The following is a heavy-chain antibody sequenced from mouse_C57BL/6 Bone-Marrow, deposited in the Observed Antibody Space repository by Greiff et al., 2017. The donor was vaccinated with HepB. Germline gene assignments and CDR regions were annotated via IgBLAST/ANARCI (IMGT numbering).Heavy chain of an antibody. D-gene: IGHD1-1*02. CDR2: IDPSDSYT. V-gene: IGHV1-59*01. CDR3: ARRVGTGYFDV. Sequence: QVQLQQPGAELVRPGTSVKLSCKASGYTFTSYWMHWVKQRPGQGLEWIGVIDPSDSYTNYNQKFKGKATLTVDTSSSTAYMQLSSLTSEDSAVYYCARRVGTGYFDVWGTGTTVTVSS. CDR1: GYTFTSYW. J-gene: IGHJ1*03.